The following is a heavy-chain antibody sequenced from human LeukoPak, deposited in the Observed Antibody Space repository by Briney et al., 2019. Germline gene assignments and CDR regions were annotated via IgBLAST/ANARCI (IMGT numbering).Heavy chain of an antibody. CDR2: ISYDGSNK. Sequence: PGGSLRLSCAASGFTFSSYAMHWVRQAPGKGLEWVAVISYDGSNKYYADSVKGRFTISRDNTKNLLYLQMNSLTAEDTAVYYCARALRDSYSDWGQGTLVTVSS. J-gene: IGHJ4*02. V-gene: IGHV3-30-3*01. CDR3: ARALRDSYSD. D-gene: IGHD5-24*01. CDR1: GFTFSSYA.